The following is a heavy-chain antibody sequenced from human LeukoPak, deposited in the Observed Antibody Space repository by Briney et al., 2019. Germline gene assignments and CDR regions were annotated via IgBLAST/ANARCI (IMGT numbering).Heavy chain of an antibody. CDR2: INHSGST. D-gene: IGHD3-22*01. Sequence: SETLSLTCAVYGGSFSGYYWSWIRQPPGKGLEWIGEINHSGSTNYNPSLKSRVTISVDTSKNQFSLKLSSVTAADTAVYYCARGQDSSGYYLLDYWGQGTLVTVSS. V-gene: IGHV4-34*01. CDR3: ARGQDSSGYYLLDY. CDR1: GGSFSGYY. J-gene: IGHJ4*02.